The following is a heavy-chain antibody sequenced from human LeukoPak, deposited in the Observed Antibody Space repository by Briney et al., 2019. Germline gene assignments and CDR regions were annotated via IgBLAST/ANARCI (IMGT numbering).Heavy chain of an antibody. V-gene: IGHV4-59*01. J-gene: IGHJ3*02. Sequence: SETLSLTCTVPGGSISSYYWSWIRQPPGKGLEWIGYIYYSGSTNYNPSLKSRVTISVDTSKNQFSLKLSSVTAADTAVYYCASLCYDILTGYCTDAFDIWGQGTMVTVSS. CDR2: IYYSGST. CDR3: ASLCYDILTGYCTDAFDI. CDR1: GGSISSYY. D-gene: IGHD3-9*01.